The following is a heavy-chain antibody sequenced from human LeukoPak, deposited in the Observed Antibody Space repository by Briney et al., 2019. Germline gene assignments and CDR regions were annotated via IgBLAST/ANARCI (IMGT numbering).Heavy chain of an antibody. CDR2: ISYDGSNK. J-gene: IGHJ4*02. D-gene: IGHD1-1*01. V-gene: IGHV3-30*04. CDR3: AKGNDGVDY. CDR1: GFTFSGSA. Sequence: PGGSLRLSCAASGFTFSGSAMHWVRQASGKGLEWVAVISYDGSNKYYADSVKGRFTISRDNSKNTLYLQMNSLRAEDTAVYYCAKGNDGVDYWGQGTLVTVSS.